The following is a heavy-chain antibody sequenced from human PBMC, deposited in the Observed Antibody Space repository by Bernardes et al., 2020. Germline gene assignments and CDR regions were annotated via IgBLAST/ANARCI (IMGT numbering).Heavy chain of an antibody. CDR1: GFTFSSYG. D-gene: IGHD6-13*01. Sequence: GGSLRLSCAASGFTFSSYGLHWVRQAPGKGLEWVAVISYDGSNKYYADSVKGRFTISRDNSENTLYLQMNSLRAEDTAVYYCARGGYIAAAGTGDYWGQGTLVTVSS. CDR2: ISYDGSNK. CDR3: ARGGYIAAAGTGDY. V-gene: IGHV3-30*03. J-gene: IGHJ4*02.